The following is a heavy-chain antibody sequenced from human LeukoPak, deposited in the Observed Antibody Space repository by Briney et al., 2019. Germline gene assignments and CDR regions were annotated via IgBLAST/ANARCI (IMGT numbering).Heavy chain of an antibody. D-gene: IGHD3-3*01. CDR1: GGSISTYY. J-gene: IGHJ6*03. Sequence: SETLSLTCTVSGGSISTYYWNWIRQPPGKGLEWIGCISYSGSTNYNPSLKSRVTISLDTSKNQFSLNLNSVTAADTAVYYCARGVYGFWSTPEHMDVWGKGTTVTVSS. CDR3: ARGVYGFWSTPEHMDV. V-gene: IGHV4-59*01. CDR2: ISYSGST.